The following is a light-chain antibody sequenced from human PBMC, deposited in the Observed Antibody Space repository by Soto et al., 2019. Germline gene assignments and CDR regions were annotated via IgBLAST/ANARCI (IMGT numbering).Light chain of an antibody. CDR3: QQYNSSPT. CDR2: KAS. V-gene: IGKV1-5*03. J-gene: IGKJ1*01. Sequence: DIPMTQSPSTLSASVGDRVTITCRASQSISSWLAWYQQKPGKAPKLLIYKASSSESGVPSRFSGSGSGTEFTLTISSLQPDDFATYYCQQYNSSPTFGQGTKVEIK. CDR1: QSISSW.